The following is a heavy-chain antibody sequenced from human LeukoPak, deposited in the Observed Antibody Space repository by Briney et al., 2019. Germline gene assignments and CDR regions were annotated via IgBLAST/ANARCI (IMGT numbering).Heavy chain of an antibody. CDR3: ARIPIVVVTGAFDI. V-gene: IGHV1-69*13. CDR1: GGTFSSYA. CDR2: IIPIFGTA. J-gene: IGHJ3*02. Sequence: GASVKVSCKASGGTFSSYAISWVRQAPGQGLEWMGGIIPIFGTANYAQKFQGRVTITADESASTAYMELSSLRSKDTAVYYCARIPIVVVTGAFDIWGQGTMVTVSS. D-gene: IGHD3-22*01.